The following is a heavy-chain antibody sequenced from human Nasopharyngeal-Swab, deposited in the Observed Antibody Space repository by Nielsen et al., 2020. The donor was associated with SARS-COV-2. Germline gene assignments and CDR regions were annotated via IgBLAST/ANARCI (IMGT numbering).Heavy chain of an antibody. CDR3: LRGDSRDV. CDR1: GFTFSTYH. CDR2: IHSGGTEI. Sequence: GESLKISCAASGFTFSTYHMTWLRQAPGKELEWVSCIHSGGTEIFYADSVRGRFTISRENAKNSLYLQMNSLGAEDTAVYYCLRGDSRDVWGQGTMVTVSS. V-gene: IGHV3-21*01. J-gene: IGHJ3*01. D-gene: IGHD3-22*01.